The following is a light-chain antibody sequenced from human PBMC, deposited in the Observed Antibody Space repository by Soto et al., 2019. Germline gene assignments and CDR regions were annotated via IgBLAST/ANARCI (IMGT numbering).Light chain of an antibody. J-gene: IGLJ1*01. Sequence: QSALTQPASVSGSPGQSITISCTGSSSDVGGYDFVSWYQQHPGKAPKLIIYEVRHRPSGISNRFSGSKSVNTASLTIFGLQAEDEADCYCSSYTSVSTSCVFGTGTKLTVL. CDR1: SSDVGGYDF. CDR2: EVR. V-gene: IGLV2-14*01. CDR3: SSYTSVSTSCV.